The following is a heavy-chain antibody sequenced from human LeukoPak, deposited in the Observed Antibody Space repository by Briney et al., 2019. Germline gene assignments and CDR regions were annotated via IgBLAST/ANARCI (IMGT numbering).Heavy chain of an antibody. CDR1: GYTFTSYY. J-gene: IGHJ6*02. D-gene: IGHD4-17*01. Sequence: GASVKVSCKASGYTFTSYYMHWVRQAPGQGLEWMGIINPSGGSTSYAQKFQGRVTMTRDTSTSTVYMELSSLRSEDTAVYYCARDGDGDYNYYYGMDVWGQGTTVTVSS. CDR3: ARDGDGDYNYYYGMDV. V-gene: IGHV1-46*01. CDR2: INPSGGST.